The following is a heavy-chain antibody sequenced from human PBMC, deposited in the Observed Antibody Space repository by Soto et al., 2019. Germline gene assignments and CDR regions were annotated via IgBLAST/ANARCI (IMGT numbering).Heavy chain of an antibody. CDR2: IYSSGST. J-gene: IGHJ6*02. D-gene: IGHD1-26*01. CDR3: ARDRSGSQYGMDV. Sequence: XETLSLTCTVAGCSISGYCWSWIRQPAGKGLEWIGRIYSSGSTNYNPSLNSRITMSVDTSKNQFSLKLSSVTAADTAVYYCARDRSGSQYGMDVWGQGTTVTVSS. CDR1: GCSISGYC. V-gene: IGHV4-4*07.